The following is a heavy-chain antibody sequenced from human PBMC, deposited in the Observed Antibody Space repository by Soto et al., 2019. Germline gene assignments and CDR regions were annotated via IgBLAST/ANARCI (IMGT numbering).Heavy chain of an antibody. V-gene: IGHV4-39*01. J-gene: IGHJ4*02. CDR1: GGSISSSSYY. CDR3: ARHVVHEDIVLMGTPMRGPFDY. CDR2: IYYSGST. D-gene: IGHD2-8*01. Sequence: SETLSLTCTVSGGSISSSSYYWGWIRQPPGKGLEWIGSIYYSGSTYYNPSLKSRVTISVDTSKNQFSLKLSSVTAADTAVYYCARHVVHEDIVLMGTPMRGPFDYWGQGTLVTVSS.